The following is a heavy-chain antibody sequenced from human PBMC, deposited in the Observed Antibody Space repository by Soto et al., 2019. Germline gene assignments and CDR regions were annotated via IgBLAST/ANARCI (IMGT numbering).Heavy chain of an antibody. J-gene: IGHJ5*02. CDR1: GYTFNNYG. D-gene: IGHD2-2*01. Sequence: QVQLVQSGAEVKKPGASVKVSCKASGYTFNNYGISWLRQAPGQGLEWMGWISAYNGNTNFARKFQDRVTMTTDTSTSTAYMELRSLRSDDTAVYYCARDGYCRSTGCSGENWFDHWGQGTLVTVSS. V-gene: IGHV1-18*01. CDR3: ARDGYCRSTGCSGENWFDH. CDR2: ISAYNGNT.